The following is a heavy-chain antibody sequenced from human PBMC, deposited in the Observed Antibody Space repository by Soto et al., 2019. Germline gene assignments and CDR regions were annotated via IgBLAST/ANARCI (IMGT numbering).Heavy chain of an antibody. Sequence: GGSLRLSCAASGFLFSTYWMFWVRQVPRKGLLWVSRIRSDGSSTSYADSVKGWVTMTRDTSISTANMELSRLRSDDTAVYYCARAPMTTVTTACWFDPWGQGTLVTVSS. J-gene: IGHJ5*02. CDR3: ARAPMTTVTTACWFDP. CDR1: GFLFSTYW. V-gene: IGHV3-74*01. CDR2: IRSDGSST. D-gene: IGHD4-4*01.